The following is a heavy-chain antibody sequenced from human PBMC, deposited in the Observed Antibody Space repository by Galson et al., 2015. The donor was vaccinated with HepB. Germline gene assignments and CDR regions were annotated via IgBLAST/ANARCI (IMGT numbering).Heavy chain of an antibody. J-gene: IGHJ4*02. CDR2: ISYDGSNK. Sequence: SLRLSCAASGFTFSKYAMHWVRQAPGKGLEWVAVISYDGSNKYYADSVKGRFTISRDNSKNTLYLQMNSLRTEDTAVYYCARDLRWFWEWIDYWGQGTLVTVSS. CDR1: GFTFSKYA. CDR3: ARDLRWFWEWIDY. V-gene: IGHV3-30-3*01. D-gene: IGHD3-10*01.